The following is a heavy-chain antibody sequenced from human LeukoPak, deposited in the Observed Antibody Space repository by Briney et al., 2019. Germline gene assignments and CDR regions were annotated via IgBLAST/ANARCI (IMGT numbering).Heavy chain of an antibody. CDR3: ASPENHYYDSSGYYF. CDR2: IYSGGST. J-gene: IGHJ4*02. D-gene: IGHD3-22*01. CDR1: GFPVSSNY. V-gene: IGHV3-53*04. Sequence: GESLKISCAASGFPVSSNYMSWVRQAPGKGLEWVSVIYSGGSTYYADSVKGRFTISRHNSKNTLYLQMNSLRAEDTAVYYCASPENHYYDSSGYYFWGQGTLVTVSS.